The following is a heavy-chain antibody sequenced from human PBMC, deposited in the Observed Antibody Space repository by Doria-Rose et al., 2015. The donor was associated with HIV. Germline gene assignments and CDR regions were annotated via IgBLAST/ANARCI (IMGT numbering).Heavy chain of an antibody. V-gene: IGHV1-3*01. J-gene: IGHJ4*02. CDR1: GYTFSAYA. CDR3: ARIHSLSSSSLGH. D-gene: IGHD6-13*01. CDR2: LNVGNGDT. Sequence: VQSGAEVKEPGASVTVSCKTSGYTFSAYAIHWVRQAPGQRLEWMGWLNVGNGDTRYSRKFQDRVTVTSDTSANTGYMALSSLRSEDTAVYYCARIHSLSSSSLGHWGQGTLVTVSS.